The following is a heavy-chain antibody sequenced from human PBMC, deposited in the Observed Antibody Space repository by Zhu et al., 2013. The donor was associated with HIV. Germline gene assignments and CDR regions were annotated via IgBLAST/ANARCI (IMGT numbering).Heavy chain of an antibody. CDR2: IIPIFGTA. J-gene: IGHJ6*02. V-gene: IGHV1-69*01. D-gene: IGHD6-13*01. CDR1: GGTFSSYA. CDR3: AREQSIAAAGPTQIYYYGMDV. Sequence: QVQLVQSGAEVKKPGSSVKVSCKASGGTFSSYAISWVRQAPGQGLEWMGGIIPIFGTANYAQKFQGRVTITADESTSTAYMELSSLRSEDTAVYYCAREQSIAAAGPTQIYYYGMDVWGQGTTGHRLL.